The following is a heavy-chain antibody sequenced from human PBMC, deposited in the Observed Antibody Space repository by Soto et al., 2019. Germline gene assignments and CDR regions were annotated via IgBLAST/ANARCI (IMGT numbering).Heavy chain of an antibody. CDR1: GGSISSYY. D-gene: IGHD3-10*01. CDR3: VKERYGSGSYPYFDY. J-gene: IGHJ4*02. CDR2: VFYSGST. Sequence: SETLSLTCTVSGGSISSYYWTWIRQPPGKGLEWIGYVFYSGSTNYKPSLKSRVTISVDTSKNQFSLKLSSVTAADTAFYYCVKERYGSGSYPYFDYWGQGTPVTVSS. V-gene: IGHV4-59*01.